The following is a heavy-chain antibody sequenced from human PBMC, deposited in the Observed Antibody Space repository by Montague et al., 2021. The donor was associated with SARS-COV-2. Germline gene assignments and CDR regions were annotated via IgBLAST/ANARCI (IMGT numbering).Heavy chain of an antibody. J-gene: IGHJ4*02. CDR2: IYTTGST. CDR1: GGSINRYY. V-gene: IGHV4-4*07. CDR3: ARDGDYDYIWGSYRPYYFDN. Sequence: SETLSLTCTVSGGSINRYYWSWIRQPAGKGLEWIGCIYTTGSTNSXPSLMSRVTMSVDTSKNQFSLNLSSVTAADTAIYYCARDGDYDYIWGSYRPYYFDNWGQGTLVTVSS. D-gene: IGHD3-16*02.